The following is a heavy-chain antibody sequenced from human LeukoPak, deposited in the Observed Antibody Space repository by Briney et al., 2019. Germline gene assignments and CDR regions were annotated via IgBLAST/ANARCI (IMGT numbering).Heavy chain of an antibody. CDR1: GFTFSRYG. J-gene: IGHJ4*02. D-gene: IGHD3-10*01. Sequence: GGSLRLSCAASGFTFSRYGMHWVRQAPGKGLEWVAFIRSDGSTKYYADSVKGRFTISRDNSKNTLYLQMNSLRAEDTAVYYCASLNYYGSGGGDYWGQGTLVTVSS. CDR3: ASLNYYGSGGGDY. V-gene: IGHV3-30*02. CDR2: IRSDGSTK.